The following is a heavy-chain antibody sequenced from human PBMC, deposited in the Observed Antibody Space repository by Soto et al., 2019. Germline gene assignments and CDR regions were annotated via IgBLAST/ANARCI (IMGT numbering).Heavy chain of an antibody. CDR2: ISGSGGST. J-gene: IGHJ4*02. CDR3: AKVLVVVPALDY. V-gene: IGHV3-23*01. D-gene: IGHD2-2*01. Sequence: EVQLLESGGGLVQPGGSLRLSCAASGFTFSSYAMSWVRQAPGKGLEWVSAISGSGGSTYYADSVKGRFTISRDNSKNTLYLQMNSLRAEDTAVYYWAKVLVVVPALDYWGQGTLVTVSS. CDR1: GFTFSSYA.